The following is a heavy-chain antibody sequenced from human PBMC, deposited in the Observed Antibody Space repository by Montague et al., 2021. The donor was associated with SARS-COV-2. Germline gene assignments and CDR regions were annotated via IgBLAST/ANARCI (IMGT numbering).Heavy chain of an antibody. J-gene: IGHJ4*02. CDR3: ARDYSHCSGGSCVFDY. Sequence: SETLSLTCTVSGGSISNYYWSWIRQPAGKGLEWIGRIYSSGSTNYNPPXXSRISMSVDTSKNQFSLKLSSVTAADTAIYYCARDYSHCSGGSCVFDYWGQGTLVTVSS. CDR1: GGSISNYY. D-gene: IGHD2-15*01. V-gene: IGHV4-4*07. CDR2: IYSSGST.